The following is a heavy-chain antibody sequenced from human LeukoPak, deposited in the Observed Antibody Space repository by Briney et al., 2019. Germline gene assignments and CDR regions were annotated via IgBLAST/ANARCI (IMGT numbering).Heavy chain of an antibody. J-gene: IGHJ6*03. CDR1: GYTFTGYY. CDR2: INPNSGGT. V-gene: IGHV1-2*02. D-gene: IGHD4-23*01. CDR3: ARENWQRRWYYMDV. Sequence: GASVKVSCKASGYTFTGYYMHWVRQAPGQGLEWMGWINPNSGGTNYAQKFQGRVTMTRDTSISTAYMELSRLRSDDTAVYYCARENWQRRWYYMDVWGKGTTVTVSS.